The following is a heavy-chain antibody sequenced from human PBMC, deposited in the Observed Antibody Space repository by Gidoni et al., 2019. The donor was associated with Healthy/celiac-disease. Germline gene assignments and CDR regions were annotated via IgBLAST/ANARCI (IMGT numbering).Heavy chain of an antibody. J-gene: IGHJ4*02. V-gene: IGHV3-23*01. CDR1: GFTFISYA. CDR2: ISGSGGST. Sequence: EVQLLESVGGLVQPGGSLRLSCAASGFTFISYAMSWVRPAPGKGLEWVSAISGSGGSTYYADSVKGRLTISRDNSKNTLYLQMNSLRAEDTAVYYCAKGPRLRYFDWLLRDKENGKRRPYWGQGTLVTVSS. D-gene: IGHD3-9*01. CDR3: AKGPRLRYFDWLLRDKENGKRRPY.